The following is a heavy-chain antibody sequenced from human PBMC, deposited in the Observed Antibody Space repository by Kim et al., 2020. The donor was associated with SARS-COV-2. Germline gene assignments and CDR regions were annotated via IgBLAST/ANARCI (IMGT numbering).Heavy chain of an antibody. V-gene: IGHV4-31*03. CDR2: IYYSGST. Sequence: SETLSLTCTVSGGSISSGGFYWSWIRQHPGKGLEWIGYIYYSGSTYYNPSLKSRVTISVDTSKYQFSLKLSSVTAADTAVYYCATYGDYSFRFDYWGQGTLVTVSS. CDR1: GGSISSGGFY. D-gene: IGHD4-17*01. J-gene: IGHJ4*02. CDR3: ATYGDYSFRFDY.